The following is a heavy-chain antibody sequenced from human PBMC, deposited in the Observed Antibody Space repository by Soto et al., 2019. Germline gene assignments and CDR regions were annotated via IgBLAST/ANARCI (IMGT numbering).Heavy chain of an antibody. CDR2: VSSHSSTT. Sequence: GGSLRLSCAASGFTFSSYSMNRVRQAPGKGLEWVSYVSSHSSTTYYADSVKGRSSISRDNAQNSLSLQMNSLRDEDTAVYYCARDASGGSYLNYFDLWGQGTLVTVSS. J-gene: IGHJ5*02. CDR3: ARDASGGSYLNYFDL. V-gene: IGHV3-48*02. D-gene: IGHD6-19*01. CDR1: GFTFSSYS.